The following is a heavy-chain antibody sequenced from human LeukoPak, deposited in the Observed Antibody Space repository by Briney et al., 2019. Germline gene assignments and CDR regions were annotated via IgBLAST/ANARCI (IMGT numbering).Heavy chain of an antibody. CDR1: GFTFSSYS. D-gene: IGHD6-19*01. CDR2: ISSSSSYI. Sequence: PGGSLRLSCAASGFTFSSYSMNWVRQAPGKGLEWVSSISSSSSYIYYADSLKGRFTISRDNAKNSLYLRMNSLRAEDTAVYYCAGDYSSDWYYFDYWGQGTLVTVSS. V-gene: IGHV3-21*01. J-gene: IGHJ4*02. CDR3: AGDYSSDWYYFDY.